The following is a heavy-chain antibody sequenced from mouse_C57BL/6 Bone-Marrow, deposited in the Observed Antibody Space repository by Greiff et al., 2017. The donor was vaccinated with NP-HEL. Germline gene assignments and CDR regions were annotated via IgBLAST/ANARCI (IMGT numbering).Heavy chain of an antibody. CDR2: ISSGGSYT. CDR1: GFTFSSYG. CDR3: ARHDGYYGFAY. D-gene: IGHD2-3*01. J-gene: IGHJ3*01. Sequence: DVQLVESGGALVKPGGSLKLSCAASGFTFSSYGMSWVRQTPDKRLEWVATISSGGSYTYYPDSVKGRFTISRDNAKNTLYLQMSSLKSEDTAMYYCARHDGYYGFAYWGQGTLVTVSA. V-gene: IGHV5-6*01.